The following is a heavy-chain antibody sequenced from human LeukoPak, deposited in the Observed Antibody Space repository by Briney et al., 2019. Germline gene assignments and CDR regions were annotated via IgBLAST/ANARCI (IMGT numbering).Heavy chain of an antibody. CDR1: GGSFSGYY. V-gene: IGHV4-34*01. Sequence: SETLSLTCAVYGGSFSGYYWSWIRHPPGKGLEWIGEINHSGSTNYNPSLKSRVTISVDTSKNQFSLKLSSVTAADTAVYYCARGRPPYYYYGMDVWGQGTTVTVSS. CDR3: ARGRPPYYYYGMDV. J-gene: IGHJ6*02. D-gene: IGHD1-1*01. CDR2: INHSGST.